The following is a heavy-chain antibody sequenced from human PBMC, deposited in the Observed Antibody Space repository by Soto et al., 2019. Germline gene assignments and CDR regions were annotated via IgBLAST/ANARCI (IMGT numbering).Heavy chain of an antibody. CDR3: ARERRLLWFGHYDGMDV. J-gene: IGHJ6*02. CDR2: INTGNDNT. CDR1: GYTFTSYA. V-gene: IGHV1-3*04. Sequence: QVQIVQSGAEVKKPGASVKVSCKASGYTFTSYAIHWVRQAPGQRLEWMGWINTGNDNTKYSQKFQDRVIITRDTSAGIAYMELSSLRSEDTAVYYCARERRLLWFGHYDGMDVWGQGTTVTVSS. D-gene: IGHD3-10*01.